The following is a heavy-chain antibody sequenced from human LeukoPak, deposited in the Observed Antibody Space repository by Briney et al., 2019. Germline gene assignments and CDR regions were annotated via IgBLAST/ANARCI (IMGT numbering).Heavy chain of an antibody. Sequence: MSSETLSLTCAVYGGSFSGYYWSWIRQPPGKGLEWIGEINHSGSTNYNPSLKSRVTISVDTSKNQFSLKLSSVTAADTAVYYCAVRGVNRSGTYYYYYYMDVWGKGTTVTISS. CDR2: INHSGST. D-gene: IGHD3-10*01. V-gene: IGHV4-34*01. CDR1: GGSFSGYY. CDR3: AVRGVNRSGTYYYYYYMDV. J-gene: IGHJ6*03.